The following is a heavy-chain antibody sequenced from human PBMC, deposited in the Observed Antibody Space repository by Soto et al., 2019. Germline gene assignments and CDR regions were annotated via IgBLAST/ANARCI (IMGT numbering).Heavy chain of an antibody. Sequence: QVQLVQSGAEVKKPGASVKVSCQASGYTFSAFDIHWVRQATGQGFEWMGWMNPRTGDTAFAQKFQDRVSITRDTSLTTAYMERSRLTSEDTALYFCVRQPGGVATPGDDYWGQGTLVTVSS. CDR3: VRQPGGVATPGDDY. D-gene: IGHD2-15*01. CDR2: MNPRTGDT. CDR1: GYTFSAFD. J-gene: IGHJ4*02. V-gene: IGHV1-8*02.